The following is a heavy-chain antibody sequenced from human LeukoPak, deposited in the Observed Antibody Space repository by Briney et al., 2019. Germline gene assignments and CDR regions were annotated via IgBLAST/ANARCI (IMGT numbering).Heavy chain of an antibody. CDR3: ARDLGYGDYGLCY. CDR1: GGSVNTNNFY. Sequence: SETLSLTCTVSGGSVNTNNFYWGWIRQPPGKGLEYVGSIYYGGSTYYNPSLKSRLTISVDTSNNQFSLKLSSVTAADTAVYYCARDLGYGDYGLCYWGQGTLVTVSS. CDR2: IYYGGST. J-gene: IGHJ4*02. D-gene: IGHD4-17*01. V-gene: IGHV4-39*07.